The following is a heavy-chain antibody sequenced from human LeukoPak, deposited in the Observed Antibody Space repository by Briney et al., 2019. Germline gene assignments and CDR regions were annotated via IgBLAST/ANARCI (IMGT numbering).Heavy chain of an antibody. Sequence: GASVKVSCKASGYTFTTYGISWVRQAPGQGLEWMGWISGYNGNTNYAQKFQGRVTMTTDTSTTTAYMDVRSLRSDDTAVYYCARGRSYDILTGYYPFDYWGQGTLVTVSS. J-gene: IGHJ4*02. CDR2: ISGYNGNT. CDR3: ARGRSYDILTGYYPFDY. CDR1: GYTFTTYG. V-gene: IGHV1-18*01. D-gene: IGHD3-9*01.